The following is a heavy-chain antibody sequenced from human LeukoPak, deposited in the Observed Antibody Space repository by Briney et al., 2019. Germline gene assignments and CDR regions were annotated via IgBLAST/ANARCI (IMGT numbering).Heavy chain of an antibody. J-gene: IGHJ4*02. D-gene: IGHD6-19*01. CDR2: IIPIFGTA. CDR1: GGTLTSYA. Sequence: ASVKVSCKASGGTLTSYAIGWVRQAPGQGLEWMGGIIPIFGTANYAQKFQGRVTITADESTSTAYMELSSLRSEDTAVYYCASHLAVAGTLEDYWGQGTLVTVSS. CDR3: ASHLAVAGTLEDY. V-gene: IGHV1-69*13.